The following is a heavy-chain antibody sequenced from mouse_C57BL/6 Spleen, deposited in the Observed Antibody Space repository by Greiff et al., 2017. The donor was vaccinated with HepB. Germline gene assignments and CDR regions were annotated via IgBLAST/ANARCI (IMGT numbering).Heavy chain of an antibody. CDR2: IYPRSGNT. Sequence: VQLVESGAELARPGASVKLSSKASGYTFTSYGISWVKQRTGQGLEWIGEIYPRSGNTYYNEKFKGKATLTADKSSSTAYMELRSLTSEDSAVYFCAFYDGYYVKSWFAYWGQGTLVTVSA. CDR1: GYTFTSYG. CDR3: AFYDGYYVKSWFAY. D-gene: IGHD2-3*01. V-gene: IGHV1-81*01. J-gene: IGHJ3*01.